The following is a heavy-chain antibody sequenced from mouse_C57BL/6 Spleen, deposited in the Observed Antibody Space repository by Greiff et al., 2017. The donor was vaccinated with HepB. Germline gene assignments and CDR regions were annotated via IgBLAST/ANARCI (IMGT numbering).Heavy chain of an antibody. V-gene: IGHV2-9-1*01. CDR3: AREGITTVVAPYYAMDY. Sequence: VQVVESGPGLVAPSQSLSITCTVSGFSLTSYAISWVRQPPGKGLEWLGVIWTGGGTNYNSALKSRLSISKDNSKSQVFLKMNSLQTDDTARYYCAREGITTVVAPYYAMDYWGQGTSVTVSS. J-gene: IGHJ4*01. CDR2: IWTGGGT. CDR1: GFSLTSYA. D-gene: IGHD1-1*01.